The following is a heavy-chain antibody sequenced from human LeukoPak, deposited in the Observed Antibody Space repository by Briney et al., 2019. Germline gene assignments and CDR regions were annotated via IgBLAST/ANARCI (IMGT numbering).Heavy chain of an antibody. CDR1: GYTFTGYY. CDR3: ARDLKSAIAAAGTDAFDI. J-gene: IGHJ3*02. V-gene: IGHV1-2*02. Sequence: ASVKVSCKASGYTFTGYYMHWVRQAPGQGLEWMGWINPNSGGTNYAQKFQGGVTMTRDTSISTAYMELSRLRSDDTAVYYCARDLKSAIAAAGTDAFDIWGQGTMVTVSS. D-gene: IGHD6-13*01. CDR2: INPNSGGT.